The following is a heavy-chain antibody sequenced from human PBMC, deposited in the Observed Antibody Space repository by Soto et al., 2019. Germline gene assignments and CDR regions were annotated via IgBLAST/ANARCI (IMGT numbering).Heavy chain of an antibody. CDR3: AKRYSSGWQGLDWYFDL. Sequence: ASVKVSCKASGYTFTGYYMHWVRQAPGQGLEWMGWINPNSGDTKLAQRFQGRVTMTRDKSISTAYMELSRLTSDDTAVYYCAKRYSSGWQGLDWYFDLWGRGTLVTVSS. J-gene: IGHJ2*01. D-gene: IGHD6-19*01. CDR2: INPNSGDT. V-gene: IGHV1-2*02. CDR1: GYTFTGYY.